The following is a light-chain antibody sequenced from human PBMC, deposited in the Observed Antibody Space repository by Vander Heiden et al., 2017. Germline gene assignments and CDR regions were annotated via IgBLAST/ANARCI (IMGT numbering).Light chain of an antibody. CDR1: QSLLHSNGYNY. CDR3: MQALQTWT. CDR2: LGS. Sequence: DIVMTQSPLSLPVTPGEPASISCRSSQSLLHSNGYNYLDWYLQKPGQSPQLLIYLGSNRASGVPDRLSGSGSGTDFTLKISRVEAEDVGVYYCMQALQTWTFGQGTKVGNQT. J-gene: IGKJ1*01. V-gene: IGKV2-28*01.